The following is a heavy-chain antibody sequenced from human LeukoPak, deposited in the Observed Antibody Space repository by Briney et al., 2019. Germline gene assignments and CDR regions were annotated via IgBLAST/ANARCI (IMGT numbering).Heavy chain of an antibody. J-gene: IGHJ4*02. Sequence: ASVNVSCKASGYTFSNYGISWVRQAPGQGLEWVGWIRGDNGNTNYAQKLQGRVTMTTDTSTSTAYMELRSLGSDETAVYYCARVDLLTGYYFFDYWGQGTLVTVSS. D-gene: IGHD3-9*01. CDR3: ARVDLLTGYYFFDY. CDR2: IRGDNGNT. V-gene: IGHV1-18*01. CDR1: GYTFSNYG.